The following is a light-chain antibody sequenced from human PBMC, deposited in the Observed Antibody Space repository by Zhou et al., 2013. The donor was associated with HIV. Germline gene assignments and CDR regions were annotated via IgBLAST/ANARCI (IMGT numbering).Light chain of an antibody. Sequence: EIVMTQSPATLSVSPEERATLSCRASQSVSSKLAWYQQKPGQAPRLLIYGASTRATGIPARFSGSGSGTDFTLTISSLDXSRIVHCYYCQQYSYXSYRTF. CDR3: QQYSYXSYRT. CDR1: QSVSSK. V-gene: IGKV3-15*01. CDR2: GAS. J-gene: IGKJ1*01.